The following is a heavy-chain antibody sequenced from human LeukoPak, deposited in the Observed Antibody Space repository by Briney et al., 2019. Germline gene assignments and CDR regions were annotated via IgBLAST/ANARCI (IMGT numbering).Heavy chain of an antibody. CDR2: IYYIGST. V-gene: IGHV4-39*01. CDR3: ARLGGYNWNPRHYYFYYMDV. CDR1: GGSISSSTYY. D-gene: IGHD1-20*01. Sequence: SETLSLTCTVSGGSISSSTYYWGWVRQPPGKGLEWIGNIYYIGSTYYNPSLKSRVTVSVDTSKNQFSLKLTSVTAADTAMYFCARLGGYNWNPRHYYFYYMDVWGKGTTVTVSS. J-gene: IGHJ6*03.